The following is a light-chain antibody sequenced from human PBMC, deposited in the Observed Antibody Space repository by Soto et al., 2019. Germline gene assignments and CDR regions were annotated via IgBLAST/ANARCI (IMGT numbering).Light chain of an antibody. Sequence: DIQLIQSPSSLSASVGDRVTITCRANEKMTRYLNWYQQKPGKAPKLLIYAASNLQSGVPSRFSGSGSGADFILTISSLQPEDSATYYCQQRSNWPPAFGQGTILEIK. CDR2: AAS. CDR3: QQRSNWPPA. CDR1: EKMTRY. V-gene: IGKV1-39*01. J-gene: IGKJ2*01.